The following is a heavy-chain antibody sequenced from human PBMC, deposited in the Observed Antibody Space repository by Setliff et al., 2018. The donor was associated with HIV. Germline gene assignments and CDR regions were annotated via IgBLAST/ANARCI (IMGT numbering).Heavy chain of an antibody. Sequence: SETLSLTCTVSGGSISSSSYYWGWVRQPPGKGLEWIGEVYQTGLTNYTPSLRSRVTISVEKSRNQFSLKLTSVTAADAAVYYCASTGHIEIDPLQPFEIWGQGTMVTVSS. V-gene: IGHV4-39*07. D-gene: IGHD5-12*01. CDR2: VYQTGLT. CDR1: GGSISSSSYY. CDR3: ASTGHIEIDPLQPFEI. J-gene: IGHJ3*02.